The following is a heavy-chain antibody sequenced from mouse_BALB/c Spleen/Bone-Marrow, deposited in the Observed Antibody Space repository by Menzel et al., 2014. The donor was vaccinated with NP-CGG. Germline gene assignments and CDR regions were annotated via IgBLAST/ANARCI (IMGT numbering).Heavy chain of an antibody. Sequence: EVKVEESGGGLVQPGGSRKLSCAASGFTFSSFGMHWVRQAPEKGLEWVAYISSGSSTIYYADTVKGRFTISRDNPKNTLFLQVTSLRSEDTAMYYCARDVPLYDVGYFDYWGQGTTLTVSS. CDR1: GFTFSSFG. D-gene: IGHD2-14*01. CDR2: ISSGSSTI. V-gene: IGHV5-17*02. J-gene: IGHJ2*01. CDR3: ARDVPLYDVGYFDY.